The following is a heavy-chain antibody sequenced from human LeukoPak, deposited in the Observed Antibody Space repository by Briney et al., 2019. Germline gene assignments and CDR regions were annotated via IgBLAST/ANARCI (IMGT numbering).Heavy chain of an antibody. CDR1: GGTFSSYA. V-gene: IGHV1-69*06. D-gene: IGHD3-10*01. Sequence: SVKVSCKASGGTFSSYAISWVRQAPGQGLEWMGGIISIFGTANYAQKFQGRVTITADKSTSTAYMELNSLRAEDTAVYYCAKDSITMVRGVIISWFDPWGQGTLVTVSS. J-gene: IGHJ5*02. CDR3: AKDSITMVRGVIISWFDP. CDR2: IISIFGTA.